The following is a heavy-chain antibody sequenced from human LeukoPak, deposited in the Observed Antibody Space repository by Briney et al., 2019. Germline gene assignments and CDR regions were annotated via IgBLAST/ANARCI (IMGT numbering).Heavy chain of an antibody. CDR2: IYTSGST. Sequence: SETLSLTCIVSGGSMSGHYWSWIRQPAGKGLEWIGRIYTSGSTHFSPSLKSRVTMSIDTSKNQFSLKVSSMTAADTAVYYCARGRLQSYWFDPWGLGTLVTVSS. J-gene: IGHJ5*02. D-gene: IGHD2-21*01. V-gene: IGHV4-4*07. CDR1: GGSMSGHY. CDR3: ARGRLQSYWFDP.